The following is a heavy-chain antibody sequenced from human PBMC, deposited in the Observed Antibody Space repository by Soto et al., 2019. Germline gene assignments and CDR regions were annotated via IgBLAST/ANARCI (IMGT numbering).Heavy chain of an antibody. CDR3: VKGRSGYDFDY. D-gene: IGHD5-12*01. CDR2: ISGSGSGT. V-gene: IGHV3-23*01. J-gene: IGHJ4*02. CDR1: GFTFSSYV. Sequence: EVQLLESGGGLVQPGGSLRLSCAASGFTFSSYVMSWVRQAPGKGLEWVSAISGSGSGTYYADSVKGRFTISRDNSKNALYVHMNSLRAEDTAVSYCVKGRSGYDFDYWGQGTLVTVSS.